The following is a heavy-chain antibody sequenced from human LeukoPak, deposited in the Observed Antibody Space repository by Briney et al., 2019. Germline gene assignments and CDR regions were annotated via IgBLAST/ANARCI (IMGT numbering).Heavy chain of an antibody. CDR3: ARGPYYYDSSGYGLDY. CDR2: ISYDGSNK. D-gene: IGHD3-22*01. CDR1: GFTFSSYA. Sequence: GGSLRLSCAASGFTFSSYAMHWVRQAPGKGLEWVAVISYDGSNKYYADSVKGRFTISRDNSKNTLYLQMNSLRAEDTAVYYCARGPYYYDSSGYGLDYWGQGTLVTVSS. J-gene: IGHJ4*02. V-gene: IGHV3-30*04.